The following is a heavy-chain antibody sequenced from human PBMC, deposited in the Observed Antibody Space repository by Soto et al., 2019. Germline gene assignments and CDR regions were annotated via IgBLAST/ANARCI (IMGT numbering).Heavy chain of an antibody. CDR1: GFTFSSYG. V-gene: IGHV3-33*01. CDR3: ARSQWELRMGYFDY. CDR2: IWYDGSNK. J-gene: IGHJ4*02. D-gene: IGHD1-26*01. Sequence: QVQLVESGGGVVQPGRSLRLSCAASGFTFSSYGMHWVRQAPGKGLEWVAVIWYDGSNKYYADSVKGRFTISRDNSKNTLYLQMNSLRAEDTAVYYCARSQWELRMGYFDYWGQGTLVTVSS.